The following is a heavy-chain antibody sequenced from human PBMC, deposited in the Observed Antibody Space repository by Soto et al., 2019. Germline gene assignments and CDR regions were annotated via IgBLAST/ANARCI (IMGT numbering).Heavy chain of an antibody. V-gene: IGHV6-1*01. J-gene: IGHJ4*01. CDR3: ARGEQYSGRIFDY. CDR2: TYYRSKWYY. D-gene: IGHD1-26*01. CDR1: GDSVSSNSAG. Sequence: SQTLSLPCAITGDSVSSNSAGWSWVRQSPSRGLEWLGRTYYRSKWYYEYAVSVRGRITINPDTSKNQYSLQLNSVTPEDTAVYFCARGEQYSGRIFDYWGQGTLFTVAS.